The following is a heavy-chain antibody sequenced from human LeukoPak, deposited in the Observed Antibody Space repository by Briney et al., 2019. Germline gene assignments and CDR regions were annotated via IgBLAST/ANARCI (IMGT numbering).Heavy chain of an antibody. Sequence: SETLSLTCTVSGGSISGFHWSWIRQPPGKGLECIGYIYYSGSTNYNPSLMSRVTISVDTSKNQFSLRLNSVTAADTAVYYCARRFGWDSFDYWGQGTLVTVSS. CDR3: ARRFGWDSFDY. V-gene: IGHV4-59*08. D-gene: IGHD1-26*01. CDR1: GGSISGFH. CDR2: IYYSGST. J-gene: IGHJ4*02.